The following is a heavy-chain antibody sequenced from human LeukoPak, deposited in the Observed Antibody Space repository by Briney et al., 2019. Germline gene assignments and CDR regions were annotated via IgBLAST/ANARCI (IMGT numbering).Heavy chain of an antibody. D-gene: IGHD6-6*01. CDR2: ISAYNGNT. CDR1: GGTFSSYA. CDR3: ARVLIAARQYLDY. V-gene: IGHV1-18*01. J-gene: IGHJ4*02. Sequence: GASVKLSCKASGGTFSSYAISWVRQPPGQGLEWMGWISAYNGNTNYAQKLQGRVTMTTDTSTSTAYMELRSLRSDDTAVYYCARVLIAARQYLDYWGQGTLVTVSS.